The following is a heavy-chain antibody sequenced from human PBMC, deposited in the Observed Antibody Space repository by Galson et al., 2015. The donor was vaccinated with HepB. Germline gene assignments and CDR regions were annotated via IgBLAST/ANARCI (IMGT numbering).Heavy chain of an antibody. D-gene: IGHD2-15*01. Sequence: SETLSLTCTVSGGSISNYYWSWIRQPPGKGLEWIGYMYYSGSTKCNPSLKSRVTISVDTSKNQFSLKLSSVTAADTAVYYCASSDPLGYCSGGSCTTPRYWGQGALVTVSS. CDR1: GGSISNYY. J-gene: IGHJ4*02. CDR2: MYYSGST. CDR3: ASSDPLGYCSGGSCTTPRY. V-gene: IGHV4-59*08.